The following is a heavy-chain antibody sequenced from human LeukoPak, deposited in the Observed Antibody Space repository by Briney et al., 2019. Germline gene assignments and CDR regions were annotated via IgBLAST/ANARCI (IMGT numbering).Heavy chain of an antibody. V-gene: IGHV3-23*01. J-gene: IGHJ6*02. CDR2: ITGSGAR. CDR3: AKHIADYFYYGMDV. CDR1: GFTFNNCA. Sequence: GGSLRLSCAASGFTFNNCAMNWVRQAPGKGLEWVSSITGSGARYYADSVKGRFTISRDTSKNRLSLQMNSLRADDTAVYYCAKHIADYFYYGMDVWGHGTTVTVSS.